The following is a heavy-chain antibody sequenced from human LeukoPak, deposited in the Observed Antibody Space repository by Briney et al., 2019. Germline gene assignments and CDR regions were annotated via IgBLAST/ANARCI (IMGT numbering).Heavy chain of an antibody. V-gene: IGHV4-61*02. CDR3: ARARIVGATEVDY. CDR2: IYTSGST. D-gene: IGHD1-26*01. CDR1: GGSISSGSYY. J-gene: IGHJ4*02. Sequence: ASETLSLTCTVSGGSISSGSYYWSWIRQPAGKGLEWIGRIYTSGSTNYNPSLKSRVTISVDTSKNQFSLKLSSVTAADTAVYYCARARIVGATEVDYWGQGTLVTVSS.